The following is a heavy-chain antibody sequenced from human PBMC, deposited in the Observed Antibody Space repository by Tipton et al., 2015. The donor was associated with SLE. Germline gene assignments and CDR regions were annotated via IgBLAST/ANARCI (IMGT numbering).Heavy chain of an antibody. Sequence: TLSLTCTASGGSISSSTYYWAWIRQPPGKGLEWIGSLYFSGSTYYNPSLKSRVTISVDTSKNQFSLKLSSVTAADTAVYYCARLDIVVVVAATSAFDIWGQGTMVTVSS. CDR2: LYFSGST. J-gene: IGHJ3*02. CDR1: GGSISSSTYY. V-gene: IGHV4-39*01. D-gene: IGHD2-15*01. CDR3: ARLDIVVVVAATSAFDI.